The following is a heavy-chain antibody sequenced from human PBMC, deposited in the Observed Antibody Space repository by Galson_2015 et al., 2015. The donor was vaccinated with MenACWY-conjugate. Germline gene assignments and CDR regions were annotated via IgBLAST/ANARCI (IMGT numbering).Heavy chain of an antibody. V-gene: IGHV3-23*01. D-gene: IGHD4-17*01. CDR1: GFTFSTYA. CDR2: ISGADDST. Sequence: SLRLSCAASGFTFSTYAMSWFRQAPGKGLEWVSAISGADDSTYYAVKGRFTISRDNSKNTLYLQMNSLRVEDTAVYYCAKSGFGDYVSDPFDYWGQGTLVTVPS. J-gene: IGHJ4*02. CDR3: AKSGFGDYVSDPFDY.